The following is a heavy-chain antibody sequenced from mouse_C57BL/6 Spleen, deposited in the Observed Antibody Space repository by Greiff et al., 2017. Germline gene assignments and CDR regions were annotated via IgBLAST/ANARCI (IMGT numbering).Heavy chain of an antibody. CDR3: ASDGSSYGDYFDY. CDR2: INPGSGGT. D-gene: IGHD1-1*01. V-gene: IGHV1-54*01. J-gene: IGHJ2*01. CDR1: GYAFTNYL. Sequence: QVQLQQSGAELVRPGTSVKVSCKASGYAFTNYLIEWVKQRPGQGLEWIGVINPGSGGTNYNEKFKGKATLTAEKSSSTASMQLRSLTSEASAVYVCASDGSSYGDYFDYWGQVTTLTVSS.